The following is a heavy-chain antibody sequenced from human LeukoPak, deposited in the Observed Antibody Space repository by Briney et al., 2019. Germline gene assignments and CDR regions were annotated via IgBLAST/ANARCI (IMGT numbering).Heavy chain of an antibody. D-gene: IGHD3-10*01. CDR3: ARDYGSGKRYFDY. Sequence: AGGSLRLSCAASGFTFSSYGMNWVRQAPGKGLEWVSYISSGSSTIYYADSLQGRFTISRDNAKNSLYLQMNSLRDQDTAVYYCARDYGSGKRYFDYWGQGTLVTVSS. CDR2: ISSGSSTI. CDR1: GFTFSSYG. J-gene: IGHJ4*02. V-gene: IGHV3-48*02.